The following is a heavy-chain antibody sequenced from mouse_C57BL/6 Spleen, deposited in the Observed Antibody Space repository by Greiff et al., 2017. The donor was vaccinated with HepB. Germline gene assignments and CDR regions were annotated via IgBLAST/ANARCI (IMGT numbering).Heavy chain of an antibody. CDR1: GYAFSSYW. Sequence: VQLKQSGAELVKPGASVKISCKASGYAFSSYWMNWVKQRPGKGLEWIGQIYPGDGDTNYNGKFKGKATLTADKSSSTAYMQLSSLTYEDSAVYFYARSRDGGYFAVWGTGTTVTVSS. V-gene: IGHV1-80*01. J-gene: IGHJ1*03. CDR2: IYPGDGDT. CDR3: ARSRDGGYFAV. D-gene: IGHD1-2*01.